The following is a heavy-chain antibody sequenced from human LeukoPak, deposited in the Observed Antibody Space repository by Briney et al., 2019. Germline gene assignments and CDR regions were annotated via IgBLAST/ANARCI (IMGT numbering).Heavy chain of an antibody. CDR2: ISSSSSYI. V-gene: IGHV3-21*01. J-gene: IGHJ5*02. CDR3: ARDRDDNWFDP. D-gene: IGHD3-10*01. Sequence: GGSLRLSCAASGFTFSSYSMNWVRQAPGKGLEWVSSISSSSSYIYYADSVKGRLTISRDNAKNSLYLQMNSLRAEDTAVYYCARDRDDNWFDPWGQGTLVTVSS. CDR1: GFTFSSYS.